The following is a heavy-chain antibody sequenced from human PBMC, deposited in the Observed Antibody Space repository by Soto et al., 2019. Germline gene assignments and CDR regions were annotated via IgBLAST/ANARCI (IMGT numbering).Heavy chain of an antibody. CDR2: ISYDGSNK. J-gene: IGHJ4*02. Sequence: QVQLVESGGGVVQPGRSLRLSCAASGFTFSSYAMHWVRQAPGKGLEWVAVISYDGSNKYYADSVKGRFTISRDNSKNTLDLQMNSLRAEDTAVYYCASPVVVTAITDYWGQGTLVTVSS. D-gene: IGHD2-21*02. CDR3: ASPVVVTAITDY. V-gene: IGHV3-30-3*01. CDR1: GFTFSSYA.